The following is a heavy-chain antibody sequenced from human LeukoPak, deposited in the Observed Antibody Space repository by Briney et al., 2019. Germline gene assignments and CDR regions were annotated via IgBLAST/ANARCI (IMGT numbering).Heavy chain of an antibody. J-gene: IGHJ3*02. D-gene: IGHD4-17*01. Sequence: PSETLSLTCAVHGGSFSGSYWSWILHPPGKGLEWIGETNHSGSTNYTPSLQSRVTISVATSKNPFSLNLSSVTDAETTMLYTTGYWCRFYVESWGHGVMVT. CDR3: TGYWCRFYVES. CDR1: GGSFSGSY. CDR2: TNHSGST. V-gene: IGHV4-34*01.